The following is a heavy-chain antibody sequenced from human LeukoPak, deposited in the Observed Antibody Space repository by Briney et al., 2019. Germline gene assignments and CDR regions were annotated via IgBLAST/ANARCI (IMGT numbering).Heavy chain of an antibody. V-gene: IGHV3-7*01. CDR3: TRLSDTEGSSTSYRASDI. Sequence: GGSLRLSCAASGFTFTTHWMSWVRQAPGKGLEWVANIKQDGSDKYYVEPVKGRFTISRDNAKNSLYLQMSSLRAEDTAVYYCTRLSDTEGSSTSYRASDIWGQGTMVTVSS. D-gene: IGHD2-2*01. CDR2: IKQDGSDK. J-gene: IGHJ3*02. CDR1: GFTFTTHW.